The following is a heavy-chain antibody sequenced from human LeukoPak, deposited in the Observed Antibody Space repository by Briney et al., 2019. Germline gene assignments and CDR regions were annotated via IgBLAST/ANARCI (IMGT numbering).Heavy chain of an antibody. CDR1: GASMTSYY. CDR2: IYYRGTT. V-gene: IGHV4-59*01. CDR3: ARDVEQCSGGSCYNSVYAIGF. Sequence: SETLSLTCTVSGASMTSYYWSWVRQPPGKGLEWIGYIYYRGTTNYNPSLKSRVTMSVDTSKKQFSLRLTSVTAADTAVYYCARDVEQCSGGSCYNSVYAIGFWGQGTTVTVSS. J-gene: IGHJ6*02. D-gene: IGHD2-15*01.